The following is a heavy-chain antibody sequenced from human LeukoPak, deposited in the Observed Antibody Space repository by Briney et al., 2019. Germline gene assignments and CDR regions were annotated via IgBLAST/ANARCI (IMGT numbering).Heavy chain of an antibody. J-gene: IGHJ4*02. CDR1: GFTFSSYA. CDR2: ISGSGGST. D-gene: IGHD3-9*01. Sequence: GGSLRLSCAASGFTFSSYAMSWVRQAPGKGLEWVSAISGSGGSTYYADSVKGRFTISRDNSKNTLYLQMNCLRAEDTAVYYCAKLGGGYFDWLPTYLDYWGQGTLVTVSS. V-gene: IGHV3-23*01. CDR3: AKLGGGYFDWLPTYLDY.